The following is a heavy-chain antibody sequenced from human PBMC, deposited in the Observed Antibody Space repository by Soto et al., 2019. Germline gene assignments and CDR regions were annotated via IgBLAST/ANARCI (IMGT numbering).Heavy chain of an antibody. J-gene: IGHJ6*02. D-gene: IGHD3-10*01. CDR1: GFSLSTAGVG. Sequence: ITLKESGPTVVKPTQTLTLTCTFSGFSLSTAGVGVAWIRQPPGKALEWLALIYWDDDKRYSPSLKSRLTXIXDIXKHQVVLTMTDLDPVDTATYYCAHFPYYNYYGLDVWGQGTTVTVSS. V-gene: IGHV2-5*02. CDR3: AHFPYYNYYGLDV. CDR2: IYWDDDK.